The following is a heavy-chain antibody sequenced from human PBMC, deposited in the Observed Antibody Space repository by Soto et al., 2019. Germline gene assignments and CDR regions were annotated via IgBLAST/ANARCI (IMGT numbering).Heavy chain of an antibody. CDR2: ISAYNGNT. Sequence: ASVKVSCKASGYTFTSYGISWVRQAPGQGREWMGWISAYNGNTNYAQKLQGRVTMTTDTSTSTAFMELRSLRSDDTAVYYCARAPGRGSYFDFWGQGTLVTVSS. CDR3: ARAPGRGSYFDF. J-gene: IGHJ4*02. D-gene: IGHD1-26*01. CDR1: GYTFTSYG. V-gene: IGHV1-18*01.